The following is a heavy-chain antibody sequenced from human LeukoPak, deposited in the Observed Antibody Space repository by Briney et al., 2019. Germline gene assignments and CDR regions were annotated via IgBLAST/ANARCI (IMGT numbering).Heavy chain of an antibody. CDR1: GGSISSYY. Sequence: SETLSLTRTVSGGSISSYYWSWIRQPPGKGLEWIGYIYYSGSTNYNPSLKSRVTISVDTSKNQFSLKLSSVTAADTAVYYCARGGSLRFGSRPVSWFDPWGQGTLVTVSS. V-gene: IGHV4-59*01. CDR2: IYYSGST. CDR3: ARGGSLRFGSRPVSWFDP. D-gene: IGHD3-10*01. J-gene: IGHJ5*02.